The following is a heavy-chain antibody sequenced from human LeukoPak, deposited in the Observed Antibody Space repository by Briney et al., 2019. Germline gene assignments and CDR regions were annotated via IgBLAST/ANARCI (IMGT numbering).Heavy chain of an antibody. J-gene: IGHJ5*02. Sequence: GGSLRLCCAASGFTFSSYAMSWVRQAPGKGLKWVSAISGSGGSTYYADSVKGRFTISRGNSKNTLYLQMNSLRAEDTAVYYCAKGQNYYGSGSYPNWFDPWGQGTLVTVSS. CDR3: AKGQNYYGSGSYPNWFDP. CDR1: GFTFSSYA. CDR2: ISGSGGST. D-gene: IGHD3-10*01. V-gene: IGHV3-23*01.